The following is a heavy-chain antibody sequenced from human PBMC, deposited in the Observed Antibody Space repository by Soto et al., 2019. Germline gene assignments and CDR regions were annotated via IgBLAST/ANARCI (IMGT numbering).Heavy chain of an antibody. Sequence: EVQLVESGGGLVQPGGSLRLSCAASGFTFSSYWMSWVRQAPGKGLEWVANIKQDGSEKYYVDSVKGRFTISRDNAKNSLYLQMNRLRVEDTGVYYCARELKTHSSRLLGPPRSPVDIWGQGTMVTVAS. J-gene: IGHJ3*02. V-gene: IGHV3-7*01. CDR2: IKQDGSEK. D-gene: IGHD6-13*01. CDR3: ARELKTHSSRLLGPPRSPVDI. CDR1: GFTFSSYW.